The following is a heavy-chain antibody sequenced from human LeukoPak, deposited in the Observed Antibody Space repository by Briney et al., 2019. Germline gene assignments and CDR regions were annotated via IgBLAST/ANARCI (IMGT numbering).Heavy chain of an antibody. V-gene: IGHV4-34*01. Sequence: PSETLSLTCAVYGGSFSGYYWSWIRQPPGKGLEWVGEINHSGSTNYNPSLKSRVTISVDTSKNQFSLKLSSVTAADTAVYYCARRRGGYQSEFRYWGQGTLVTVSS. CDR2: INHSGST. CDR1: GGSFSGYY. CDR3: ARRRGGYQSEFRY. J-gene: IGHJ4*02. D-gene: IGHD5-24*01.